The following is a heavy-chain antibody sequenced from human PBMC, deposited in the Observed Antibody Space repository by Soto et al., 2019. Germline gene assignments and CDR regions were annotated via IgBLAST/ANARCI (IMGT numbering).Heavy chain of an antibody. V-gene: IGHV4-39*01. CDR3: ARQIGGDRWSLDP. Sequence: QLQLQESGPGLVKPAETLSLTCTVSGGSISRGDYWWGWIRQPPGKGLEYIGIISYSGTTHYSPPLRSRVVISVDSSKNQFSLRLSSVTAADTAVYYCARQIGGDRWSLDPWGQGTPVTVFS. J-gene: IGHJ5*02. D-gene: IGHD2-21*02. CDR2: ISYSGTT. CDR1: GGSISRGDYW.